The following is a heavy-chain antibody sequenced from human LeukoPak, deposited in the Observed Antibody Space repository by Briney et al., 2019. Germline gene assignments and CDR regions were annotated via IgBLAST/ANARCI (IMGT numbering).Heavy chain of an antibody. D-gene: IGHD4-17*01. CDR3: ARDHVDYGDYVGPDAFDI. J-gene: IGHJ3*02. V-gene: IGHV1-18*01. Sequence: ASVKVSCKASGYTLTSHGISWVRQAPGQGLEWMGWISAYNGNTNYAQKLQGRVTMTTDTSTSTAYMELRSLRSDDTAVYYCARDHVDYGDYVGPDAFDIWGQGTMVTVSS. CDR1: GYTLTSHG. CDR2: ISAYNGNT.